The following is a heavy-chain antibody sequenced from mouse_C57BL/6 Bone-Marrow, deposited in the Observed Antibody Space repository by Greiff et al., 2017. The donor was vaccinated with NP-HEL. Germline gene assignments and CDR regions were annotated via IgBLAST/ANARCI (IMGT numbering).Heavy chain of an antibody. V-gene: IGHV1-15*01. CDR3: TRGYYYGSSRFAY. CDR2: IDPETGGT. J-gene: IGHJ3*01. Sequence: QVQLQQSGAELVRPGASVTLSCKASGYTFTDYEMHWVKQTPVHGLEWIGAIDPETGGTAYNQKFKGKAILTADKSSSTAYMELRSLTSEDSAVYYCTRGYYYGSSRFAYWGQGTLVTVSA. D-gene: IGHD1-1*01. CDR1: GYTFTDYE.